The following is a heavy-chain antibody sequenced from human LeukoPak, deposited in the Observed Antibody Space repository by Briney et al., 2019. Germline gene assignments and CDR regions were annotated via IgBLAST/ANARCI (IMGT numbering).Heavy chain of an antibody. CDR1: GFTFSSYS. J-gene: IGHJ4*02. CDR2: IRRSGNTI. CDR3: TRDPEALDY. V-gene: IGHV3-48*01. Sequence: GGSLRLSCAASGFTFSSYSMNWVRQAPGKGLEWVSYIRRSGNTIYYADSVKGRFTISRDDAKNSLYLQMNSLRAEDTAVYYCTRDPEALDYWGQGTLVTVSS.